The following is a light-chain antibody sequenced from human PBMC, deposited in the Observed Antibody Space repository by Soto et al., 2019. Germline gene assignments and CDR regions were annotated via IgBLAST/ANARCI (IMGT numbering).Light chain of an antibody. V-gene: IGKV3D-15*01. Sequence: EIVLTQSPDILSVSPGARASLSCRASQTVGASLAWYQQRPGQAPRLLFYRISTRATGIPARFSGSGSETEFTLTIDSLQSEDFAVYYCQQHYQWPITFGQGTRLEIK. CDR1: QTVGAS. J-gene: IGKJ5*01. CDR3: QQHYQWPIT. CDR2: RIS.